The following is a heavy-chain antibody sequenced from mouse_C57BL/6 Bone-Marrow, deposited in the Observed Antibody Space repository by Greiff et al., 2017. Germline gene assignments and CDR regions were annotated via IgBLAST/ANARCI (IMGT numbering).Heavy chain of an antibody. CDR3: RRGGDCVWYFDV. CDR1: YTFTDYYM. CDR2: YPGSGNTY. J-gene: IGHJ1*03. D-gene: IGHD2-13*01. V-gene: IGHV1-83*01. Sequence: VQLQQSGPELVKPGASVKMSCKASGYTFTDYYMHWVKQKPGKGLEWIGEIYPGSGNTYYNEKFKGKATLTADTSSSTAYMQLSSLTSEGSAVYFCARRGGDCVWYFDVWGTGTTVTVSS.